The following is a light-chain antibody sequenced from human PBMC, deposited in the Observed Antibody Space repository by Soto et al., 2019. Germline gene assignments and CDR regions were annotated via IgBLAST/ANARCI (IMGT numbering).Light chain of an antibody. CDR1: GSNIGAGFD. Sequence: QSVLTQPPSVSGAPGQRVTITCTGSGSNIGAGFDVHWYQQLPGTAPKLLIYGNSNRPSGVPDRFSDSKSGTSASLAIPGLQAEDGADYYCQSYDNSLRVAVFGGGTTLTVL. CDR2: GNS. V-gene: IGLV1-40*01. CDR3: QSYDNSLRVAV. J-gene: IGLJ2*01.